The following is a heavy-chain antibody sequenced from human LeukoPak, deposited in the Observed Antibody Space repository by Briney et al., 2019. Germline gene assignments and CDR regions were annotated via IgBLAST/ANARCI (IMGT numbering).Heavy chain of an antibody. CDR1: GYTFTGYY. J-gene: IGHJ3*02. V-gene: IGHV1-69*13. Sequence: ASVKVSCKASGYTFTGYYMHWVRQAPGQGLEWMGGIIPIFGRAKYAQKFQGRVTITADESTSTAYMEVNSLRSEDTAVYYCARDGWLQLHAFDIWGQGTMVTVSS. D-gene: IGHD5-24*01. CDR2: IIPIFGRA. CDR3: ARDGWLQLHAFDI.